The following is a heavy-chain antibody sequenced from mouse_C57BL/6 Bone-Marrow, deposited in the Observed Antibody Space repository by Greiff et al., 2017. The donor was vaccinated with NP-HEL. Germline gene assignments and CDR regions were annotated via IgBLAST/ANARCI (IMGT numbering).Heavy chain of an antibody. J-gene: IGHJ4*01. V-gene: IGHV1-78*01. CDR3: ARGPHYYGSSYDAMDY. CDR1: GYTFTAHT. Sequence: VQLQQSDAELVKPGASVKISCKVSGYTFTAHTIHWMKQRPEQGLEWIGYIYPRDGSTKYNEKFKGKATLTADKSSSTAYMQLNSLTSEDSAVYFCARGPHYYGSSYDAMDYWGQGTSVTVSS. D-gene: IGHD1-1*01. CDR2: IYPRDGST.